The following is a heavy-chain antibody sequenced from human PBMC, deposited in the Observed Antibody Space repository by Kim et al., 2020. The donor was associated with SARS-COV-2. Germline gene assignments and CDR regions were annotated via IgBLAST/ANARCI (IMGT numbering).Heavy chain of an antibody. CDR1: GFTFSDYY. D-gene: IGHD2-21*02. J-gene: IGHJ4*02. CDR2: ISGGSSSI. CDR3: ARGRAMVVTPGY. Sequence: GGSLRLSCAASGFTFSDYYMSWIRQAPGKGLEWVSYISGGSSSINYADSVKGRFTISRDNARNSVYLQMNSLRAEDTAVYYCARGRAMVVTPGYWGQGTLVTVSS. V-gene: IGHV3-11*01.